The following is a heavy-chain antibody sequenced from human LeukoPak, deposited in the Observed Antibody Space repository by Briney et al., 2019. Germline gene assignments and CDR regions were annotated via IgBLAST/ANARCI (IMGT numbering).Heavy chain of an antibody. J-gene: IGHJ4*02. CDR1: GGSFSGYY. V-gene: IGHV4-34*01. Sequence: PSETLSLTCAVYGGSFSGYYWSWIRQPPGKGLEWIGEINHSGSTNYNPSLKSRVTISVDTSKNQFSLKLSSVTAADTAVYYCAREPRGVGPRGYDYWGQGTLVTVSS. CDR3: AREPRGVGPRGYDY. CDR2: INHSGST. D-gene: IGHD3-3*01.